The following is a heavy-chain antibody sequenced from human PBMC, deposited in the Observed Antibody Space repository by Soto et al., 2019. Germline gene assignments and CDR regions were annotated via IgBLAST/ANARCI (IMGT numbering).Heavy chain of an antibody. D-gene: IGHD2-2*01. CDR3: AKIDTDIVVVPAAMFH. CDR2: ISGSGGST. CDR1: GFTFSSYA. J-gene: IGHJ4*02. Sequence: GGSLRLSCAASGFTFSSYAMSWVRQAPGKGLEWVSAISGSGGSTYYADSVKGRFTISRDNSKNTLYLQMNSLRAEDTAVYYCAKIDTDIVVVPAAMFHWGQGTLVTVSS. V-gene: IGHV3-23*01.